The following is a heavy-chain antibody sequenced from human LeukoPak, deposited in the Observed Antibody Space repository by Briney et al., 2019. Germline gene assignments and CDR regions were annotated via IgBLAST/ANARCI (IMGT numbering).Heavy chain of an antibody. Sequence: GALRLSCAASGFTFSSYSMNWVRQAPGKGLEWVSYISSSSSTIYYADSVKGRFTTSRDKAKNSLYLQMNSLRAEDTAVYYCAREYCSSTSCLYDYWGQGTLVTVSS. D-gene: IGHD2-2*01. V-gene: IGHV3-48*01. J-gene: IGHJ4*02. CDR3: AREYCSSTSCLYDY. CDR2: ISSSSSTI. CDR1: GFTFSSYS.